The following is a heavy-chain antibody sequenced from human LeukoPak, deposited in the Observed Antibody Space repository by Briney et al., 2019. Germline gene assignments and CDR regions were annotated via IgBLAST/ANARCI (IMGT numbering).Heavy chain of an antibody. Sequence: SETLSLTCTVSGGSITSSGDYWVWIRQPLGKGLEWIASIYYTGSTYYNPSLKSRVTISADTSRNQFSLKLSSVTAADTAVYYCARRNTGYDSLGPNWGQGTLVTVSS. CDR2: IYYTGST. CDR3: ARRNTGYDSLGPN. CDR1: GGSITSSGDY. D-gene: IGHD5-12*01. V-gene: IGHV4-39*01. J-gene: IGHJ4*02.